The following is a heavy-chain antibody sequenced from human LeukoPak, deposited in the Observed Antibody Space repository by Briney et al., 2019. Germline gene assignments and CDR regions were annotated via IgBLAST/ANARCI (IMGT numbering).Heavy chain of an antibody. Sequence: GASVKVSCKAFGYTFTDYTMNWVRQAPGQGLEWMGWISAYNGNTNYAQKLQGRVTMTTDTSTSTAYMELRSLRSDDTAVYYCARGRGDYDFWSGYYSDAFDIWGQGTMVTVSS. CDR1: GYTFTDYT. J-gene: IGHJ3*02. V-gene: IGHV1-18*01. CDR3: ARGRGDYDFWSGYYSDAFDI. D-gene: IGHD3-3*01. CDR2: ISAYNGNT.